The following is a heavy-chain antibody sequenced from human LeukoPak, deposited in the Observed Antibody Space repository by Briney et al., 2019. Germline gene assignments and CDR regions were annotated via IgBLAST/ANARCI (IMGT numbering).Heavy chain of an antibody. J-gene: IGHJ4*02. CDR2: IYWDDDT. Sequence: KSGPTLVNPTETLTLTCPLSGFSLTTSRVGVGWMRQSPGKALQWLTLIYWDDDTRYRPSLRGRLAVTKDASKNQVLLTMTNVDPADTGTYYCAHRPGMGAHRFDVWGQGILVTVSS. V-gene: IGHV2-5*02. CDR1: GFSLTTSRVG. D-gene: IGHD1-26*01. CDR3: AHRPGMGAHRFDV.